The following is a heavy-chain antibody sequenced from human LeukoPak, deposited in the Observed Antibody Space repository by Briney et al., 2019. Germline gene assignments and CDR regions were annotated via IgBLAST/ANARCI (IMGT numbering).Heavy chain of an antibody. CDR2: IDPSDSYT. CDR3: ARQVGSGRNLYFDY. J-gene: IGHJ4*01. V-gene: IGHV5-10-1*01. D-gene: IGHD1-26*01. Sequence: GESLKISLKGSGYSFTSYWISWVRQMPGKGLEWMGRIDPSDSYTNYSPSFQGHVTISADKSISTAYLQWSSLKASDTAMYYCARQVGSGRNLYFDYWGQRSLLTVSS. CDR1: GYSFTSYW.